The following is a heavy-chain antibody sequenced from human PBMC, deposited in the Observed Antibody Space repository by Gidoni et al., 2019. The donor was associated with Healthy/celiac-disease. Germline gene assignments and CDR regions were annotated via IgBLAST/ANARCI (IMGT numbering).Heavy chain of an antibody. CDR1: GFTVSSTY. D-gene: IGHD3-22*01. J-gene: IGHJ5*02. CDR2: IYSGGST. V-gene: IGHV3-53*04. Sequence: EVQLVESGGGLVQPGGSLRLSCAASGFTVSSTYMSWVRQAPGKGLEWVSVIYSGGSTYYADSVKGRFTISRHNSKNTLYLQMNSLRAEDTAVYYCARGPAITMIETWGQGTLVTVSS. CDR3: ARGPAITMIET.